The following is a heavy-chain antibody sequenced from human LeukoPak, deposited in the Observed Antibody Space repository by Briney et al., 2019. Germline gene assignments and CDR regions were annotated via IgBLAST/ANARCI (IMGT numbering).Heavy chain of an antibody. CDR3: AKRGDCSGTCTYDY. CDR2: VGGSGVKT. V-gene: IGHV3-23*01. Sequence: GGSLRLSCAASGFTFSDYAIHWVRQAPGKGLEWVSIVGGSGVKTYYADSVKGRFTISRDNSKNTVYLQMNSLRAEDTAVYYCAKRGDCSGTCTYDYWGQGTLVTVSS. D-gene: IGHD2-2*01. J-gene: IGHJ4*02. CDR1: GFTFSDYA.